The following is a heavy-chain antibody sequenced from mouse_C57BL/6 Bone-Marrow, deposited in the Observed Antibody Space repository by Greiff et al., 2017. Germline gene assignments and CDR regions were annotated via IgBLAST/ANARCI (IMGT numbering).Heavy chain of an antibody. V-gene: IGHV1-26*01. J-gene: IGHJ3*01. Sequence: EVQLQQSGPELVKPGASVKISCKASGYTFTDYYMNWVKQSPGKSLEWIGDINPNNGGTSYNQKFKGKATLTVDKSSSTAYMELRSLTSEDSAVYYCARSPIYYGNYVAYWGQGTLVTVSA. CDR2: INPNNGGT. D-gene: IGHD2-1*01. CDR1: GYTFTDYY. CDR3: ARSPIYYGNYVAY.